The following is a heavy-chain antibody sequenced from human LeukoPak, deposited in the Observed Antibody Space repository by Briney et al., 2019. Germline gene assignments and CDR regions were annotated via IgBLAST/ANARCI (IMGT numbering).Heavy chain of an antibody. V-gene: IGHV3-21*01. D-gene: IGHD6-13*01. CDR2: ISRSSYI. J-gene: IGHJ4*02. CDR3: ARDPSSSWANFDY. CDR1: GFTFSSYS. Sequence: GGSLRLPCAASGFTFSSYSMNWVRQAPGKGLEWVSSISRSSYIFYADSVKGRFTISRDNAYNSLYLQMNSLRAEDTAVYYCARDPSSSWANFDYWGQGTLVTVSS.